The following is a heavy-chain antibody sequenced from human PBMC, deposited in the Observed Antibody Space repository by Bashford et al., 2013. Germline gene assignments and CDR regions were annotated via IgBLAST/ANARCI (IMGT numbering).Heavy chain of an antibody. Sequence: SETLSLTCTVSGGSISRSSYYWGWIRQPPGKGLEWIGSIFFTGSTYYNPSLRSRVTISVDRSKNQFSLKLSSVTAADTAVYYCARRRRDGYNIDSWGQGTLVTVSS. CDR1: GGSISRSSYY. CDR2: IFFTGST. V-gene: IGHV4-39*01. CDR3: ARRRRDGYNIDS. J-gene: IGHJ4*02. D-gene: IGHD5-24*01.